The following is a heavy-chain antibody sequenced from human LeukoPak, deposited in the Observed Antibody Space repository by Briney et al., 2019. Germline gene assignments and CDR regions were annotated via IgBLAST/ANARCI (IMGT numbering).Heavy chain of an antibody. V-gene: IGHV4-34*01. D-gene: IGHD4-17*01. CDR3: ASDDYGDLVNAFDI. J-gene: IGHJ3*02. CDR1: GGSFSGYY. CDR2: INHSGGT. Sequence: SETLSLTCAVHGGSFSGYYWSWIRQPPGKGLEWIGEINHSGGTNYNPSLKGRVTISLDTSKNHFSLKLTSVTAADTAVYYCASDDYGDLVNAFDIWGQGTMVTVSS.